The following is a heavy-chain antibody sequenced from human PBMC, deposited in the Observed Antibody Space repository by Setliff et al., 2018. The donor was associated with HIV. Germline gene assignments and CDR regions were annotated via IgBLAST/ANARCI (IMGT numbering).Heavy chain of an antibody. CDR2: IYPGDSDV. V-gene: IGHV5-51*01. CDR1: GYSFTSHW. Sequence: GESLKISCQGSGYSFTSHWIVWVRQKPGKGLEWMGIIYPGDSDVRFSPSFRGQVTISTNTSISTVPLQWNTLKASDTAMYLCARGIGFTRRYDAFDIWGQGTMVTVSS. J-gene: IGHJ3*02. CDR3: ARGIGFTRRYDAFDI. D-gene: IGHD3-9*01.